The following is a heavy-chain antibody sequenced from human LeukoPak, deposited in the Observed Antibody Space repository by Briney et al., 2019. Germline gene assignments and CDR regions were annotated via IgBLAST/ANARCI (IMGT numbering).Heavy chain of an antibody. CDR2: IYYSGST. V-gene: IGHV4-39*01. Sequence: SETLSLTCTVSGGSISSSSYYWGWIRQPPGKGLEWIGSIYYSGSTYYNPSLKSRVTISVGTSKNQFSLKLSSVTAADTAVYYCARHNNRVAGANDYWGQGTLVTVSS. CDR1: GGSISSSSYY. J-gene: IGHJ4*02. CDR3: ARHNNRVAGANDY. D-gene: IGHD6-19*01.